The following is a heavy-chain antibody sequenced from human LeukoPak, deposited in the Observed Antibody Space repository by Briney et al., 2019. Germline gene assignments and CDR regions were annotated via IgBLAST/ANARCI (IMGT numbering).Heavy chain of an antibody. V-gene: IGHV3-23*01. CDR2: ISSGGATT. J-gene: IGHJ4*02. Sequence: GGSLRLSCAASGFTFSTYAVNSVRQAPGKGLEWVSAISSGGATTYHADSVKGRFSISRDNSKNTVYLQMNSLRAEDTAVYYCAKDRNGWPTNFDYWGQGTLVTVSA. CDR1: GFTFSTYA. D-gene: IGHD6-19*01. CDR3: AKDRNGWPTNFDY.